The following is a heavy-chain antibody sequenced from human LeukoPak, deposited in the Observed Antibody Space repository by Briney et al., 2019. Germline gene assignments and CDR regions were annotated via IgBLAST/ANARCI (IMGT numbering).Heavy chain of an antibody. CDR3: ARDLLRYFDQRCYYYYGMDV. CDR2: ISAYNGNT. Sequence: ASVKVSCKASGYTFTSYGISWVRQAPGQGLEWMGWISAYNGNTNYAQKLQGRVTMTTDTSTSTAYMELRSLRSDDTAVYYCARDLLRYFDQRCYYYYGMDVWGQGTTVTVSS. CDR1: GYTFTSYG. V-gene: IGHV1-18*01. J-gene: IGHJ6*02. D-gene: IGHD3-9*01.